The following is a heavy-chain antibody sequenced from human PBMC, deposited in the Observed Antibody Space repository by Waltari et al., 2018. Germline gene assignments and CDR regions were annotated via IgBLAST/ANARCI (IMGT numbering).Heavy chain of an antibody. D-gene: IGHD6-19*01. Sequence: QVQLVQSGAEVKKPGSSVKVSCKASGGTFSSYAISWVRQAPGQGLEWMGGIIPIFGTANYAQKFQGRVTITADEATSTAYMELSSLRSEDTAVYYCARPPPYSSGWYRSDAFDSWGQGTMVTVSS. J-gene: IGHJ3*02. CDR1: GGTFSSYA. CDR2: IIPIFGTA. CDR3: ARPPPYSSGWYRSDAFDS. V-gene: IGHV1-69*01.